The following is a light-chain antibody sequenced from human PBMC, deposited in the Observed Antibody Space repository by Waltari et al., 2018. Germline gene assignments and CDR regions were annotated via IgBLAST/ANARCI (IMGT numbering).Light chain of an antibody. Sequence: QSALTQPASVSGSPGQSITISCTGTSSDVGDYNFISWYQQRPGKAPELLVYAVSHRPSGVSTRFSGSKSGNTAALTISGLQAEDEADYYCSSYTSSTTGIFGGGTKLTVL. CDR1: SSDVGDYNF. V-gene: IGLV2-14*01. J-gene: IGLJ2*01. CDR3: SSYTSSTTGI. CDR2: AVS.